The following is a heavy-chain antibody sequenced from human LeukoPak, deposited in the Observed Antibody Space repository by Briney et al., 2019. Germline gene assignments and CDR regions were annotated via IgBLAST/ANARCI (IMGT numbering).Heavy chain of an antibody. D-gene: IGHD5-18*01. V-gene: IGHV4-39*01. CDR2: IYYTGSA. CDR1: GGSISSSSYY. J-gene: IGHJ4*02. CDR3: ARHPERYSYFDY. Sequence: SETLSLTCTVSGGSISSSSYYWGWIRQPPGKGLEWIGSIYYTGSAYYNPSLKSRVTMSVDTSKNQFSLRLSSVTAADTAVCSCARHPERYSYFDYWGQGTLVTVSS.